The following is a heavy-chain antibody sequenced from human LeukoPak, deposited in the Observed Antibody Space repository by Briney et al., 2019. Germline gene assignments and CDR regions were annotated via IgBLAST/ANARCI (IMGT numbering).Heavy chain of an antibody. J-gene: IGHJ3*02. Sequence: PGGSLRLSCAASGFTFSTYSMNWVRQAPGKGLEWVSYISISSGIIYYADSVKGRFTISRDNAKNSLYLQMNSLRAEDTAVYYCAGNWSPYDAFDIWGQGTMVSVPS. CDR3: AGNWSPYDAFDI. V-gene: IGHV3-48*04. CDR2: ISISSGII. D-gene: IGHD1-1*01. CDR1: GFTFSTYS.